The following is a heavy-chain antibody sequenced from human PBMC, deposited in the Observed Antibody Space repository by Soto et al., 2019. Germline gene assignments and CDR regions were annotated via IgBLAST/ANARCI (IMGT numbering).Heavy chain of an antibody. V-gene: IGHV4-30-4*01. D-gene: IGHD5-12*01. CDR2: IYYSGST. J-gene: IGHJ3*02. Sequence: PSETLSLTCTVSGGSISSGDYYWSWIRQPPGKGLEWIGYIYYSGSTYYNPSLKSRVTISVDTSKNQFSLKLSSVTAADTAVYYCVRWLQLGHDAFDIWGQGTMVTVSS. CDR1: GGSISSGDYY. CDR3: VRWLQLGHDAFDI.